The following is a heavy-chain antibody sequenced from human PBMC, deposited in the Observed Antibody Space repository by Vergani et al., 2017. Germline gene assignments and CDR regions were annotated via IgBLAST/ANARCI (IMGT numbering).Heavy chain of an antibody. Sequence: QVQLQESGPGLVKPSETLSLTCTVSGDSFISTDYPWGWIRQPPGKGLEWIGSMDYSGSTSYNPSLESRISISFETPKNQFSLRLTSVTAADTAVYYCASKRAAFRGAYCHSYDFWGPGTLVGVSS. J-gene: IGHJ4*02. D-gene: IGHD2-21*02. CDR3: ASKRAAFRGAYCHSYDF. CDR1: GDSFISTDYP. V-gene: IGHV4-39*01. CDR2: MDYSGST.